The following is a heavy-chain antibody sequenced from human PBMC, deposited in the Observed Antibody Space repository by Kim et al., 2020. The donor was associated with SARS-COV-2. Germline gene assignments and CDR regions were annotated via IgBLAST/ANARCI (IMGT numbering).Heavy chain of an antibody. CDR2: GSST. Sequence: GSSTDYAAPVNGRFTISRDSAKRSVSLQMNSLTPEDTAVYYCVREPSNWGQGTLVTVSS. CDR3: VREPSN. V-gene: IGHV3-11*01. J-gene: IGHJ4*02.